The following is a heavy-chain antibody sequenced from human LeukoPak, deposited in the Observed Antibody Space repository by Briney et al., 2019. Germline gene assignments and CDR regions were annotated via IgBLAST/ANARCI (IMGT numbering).Heavy chain of an antibody. D-gene: IGHD4-17*01. V-gene: IGHV1-2*02. CDR3: PRDYGVYYYYMDV. CDR2: INPNSGGT. CDR1: GYTFTGYY. Sequence: ASVKVSCKASGYTFTGYYMHWVRHAPGQGLEWMGWINPNSGGTNYAQTFQGRVTMTRDTSISTAYMELSRLRSDDTAVYYCPRDYGVYYYYMDVWGKGTTVTVSS. J-gene: IGHJ6*03.